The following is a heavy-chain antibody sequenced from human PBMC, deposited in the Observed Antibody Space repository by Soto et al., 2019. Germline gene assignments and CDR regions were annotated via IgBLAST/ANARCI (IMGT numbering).Heavy chain of an antibody. CDR2: IYSGGDT. CDR3: AKDRVRYELDP. Sequence: HPGGSLRLSCAASGFTVSINYMNWVRQAPGKGLEWVSLIYSGGDTYYADSVKGRFTISRDNSKNTLYLQMNSLRAEDTAVYYCAKDRVRYELDPWGQGTLVTVSS. CDR1: GFTVSINY. J-gene: IGHJ5*02. D-gene: IGHD3-9*01. V-gene: IGHV3-66*01.